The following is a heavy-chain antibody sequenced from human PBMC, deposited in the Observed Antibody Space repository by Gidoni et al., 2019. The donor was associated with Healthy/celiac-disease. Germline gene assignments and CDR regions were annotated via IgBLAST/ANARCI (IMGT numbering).Heavy chain of an antibody. Sequence: QVQLVQSGAEVKKPGASVKVSCQASGYTFTSYGISWVRQSPGQGLEWMGWISAYNGNTNYAQKLQGRVTMTTDTSTSTAYMELRSLRSDDTAVYYCARDYSPGYSSGWPRMLTTYYYYYYGMDVWGQGTTVTVSS. CDR1: GYTFTSYG. V-gene: IGHV1-18*01. D-gene: IGHD6-19*01. CDR2: ISAYNGNT. CDR3: ARDYSPGYSSGWPRMLTTYYYYYYGMDV. J-gene: IGHJ6*02.